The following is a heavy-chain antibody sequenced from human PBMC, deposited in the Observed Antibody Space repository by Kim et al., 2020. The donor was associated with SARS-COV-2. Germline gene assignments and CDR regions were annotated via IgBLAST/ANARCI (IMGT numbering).Heavy chain of an antibody. V-gene: IGHV3-21*01. Sequence: GGSLRLSCAASGFTFSSYSMHWVRQAPGKGLEWVSSISSSSSYIYYADSVKGRFTISRDNAKNSLYLQMNSLRAEDTAVYYCASLSSPSRGDYWGQGTLVTVTS. D-gene: IGHD3-10*01. J-gene: IGHJ4*02. CDR2: ISSSSSYI. CDR3: ASLSSPSRGDY. CDR1: GFTFSSYS.